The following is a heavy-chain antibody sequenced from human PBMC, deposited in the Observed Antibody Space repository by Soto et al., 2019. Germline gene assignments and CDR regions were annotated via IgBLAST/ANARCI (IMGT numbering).Heavy chain of an antibody. CDR1: GNTHTIYF. D-gene: IGHD3-16*01. Sequence: QVQLVQSGAEVTQPGASVRVSCKASGNTHTIYFIHWLRQAPGQGLEWMGWINSVSGGTNYAPRFRGRVSMTRDTSSATAFIDMSGLRSDDTAVYYCARGGSYYAHWGQGTLVTVSS. CDR2: INSVSGGT. J-gene: IGHJ4*02. V-gene: IGHV1-2*02. CDR3: ARGGSYYAH.